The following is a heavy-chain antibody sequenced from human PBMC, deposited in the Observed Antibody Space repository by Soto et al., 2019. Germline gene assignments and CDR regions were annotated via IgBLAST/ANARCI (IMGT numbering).Heavy chain of an antibody. Sequence: PTLVNSTQTLTLTCTFSGFSLSTSGVGVGWIRQPPGKALEWLALIYWDDDKRYSPSLKSRLTITKDTSKNQVVLTMTNMDPVDTGTYYCAVLIEFSSSSYFDYWGQGALVTVSS. CDR1: GFSLSTSGVG. D-gene: IGHD6-6*01. CDR3: AVLIEFSSSSYFDY. V-gene: IGHV2-5*02. J-gene: IGHJ4*02. CDR2: IYWDDDK.